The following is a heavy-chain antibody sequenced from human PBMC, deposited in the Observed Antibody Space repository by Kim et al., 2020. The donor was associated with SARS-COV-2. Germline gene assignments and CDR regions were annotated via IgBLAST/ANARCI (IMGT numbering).Heavy chain of an antibody. D-gene: IGHD2-2*01. V-gene: IGHV3-64D*09. CDR2: ISSNGGST. CDR3: ATAGYCSSTSCYASNDAFDI. CDR1: GFTFSSYA. Sequence: GGSLRLSCSASGFTFSSYAMHWVRQAPGKGLEYVSAISSNGGSTYYADSVKGRFTISRDNSKNTLYLQMSSLRAEDTAVYYCATAGYCSSTSCYASNDAFDIWGQGTMVTVSS. J-gene: IGHJ3*02.